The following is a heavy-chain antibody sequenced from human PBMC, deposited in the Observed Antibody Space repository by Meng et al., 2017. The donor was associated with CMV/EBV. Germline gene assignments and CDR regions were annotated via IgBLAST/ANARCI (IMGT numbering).Heavy chain of an antibody. CDR1: GGSISSNGHY. Sequence: SETLSLTCTVSGGSISSNGHYWAWIRQPPGKGLEWIGSIHYSGSTYHTPSLRSRVTISIDTSKNQFSLNLHSVTAADTAIYYCARDLGGGATENWGQGMLVTVSS. J-gene: IGHJ4*02. CDR3: ARDLGGGATEN. V-gene: IGHV4-39*07. D-gene: IGHD3-16*01. CDR2: IHYSGST.